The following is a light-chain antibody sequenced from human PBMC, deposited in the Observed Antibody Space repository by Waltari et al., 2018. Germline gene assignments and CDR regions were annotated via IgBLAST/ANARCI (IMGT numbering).Light chain of an antibody. CDR3: AAWDDRLNGRWE. CDR1: TSNIGNNV. CDR2: RHD. J-gene: IGLJ3*02. V-gene: IGLV1-44*01. Sequence: QSVLTQPPSASGTPGQAVTISCSCSTSNIGNNVFNWYPLVPGKTPKLLIYRHDQRPSGVPDRFSGSKSGTSASLAISGLRSEDEGDYFCAAWDDRLNGRWEFGGGTKLTVL.